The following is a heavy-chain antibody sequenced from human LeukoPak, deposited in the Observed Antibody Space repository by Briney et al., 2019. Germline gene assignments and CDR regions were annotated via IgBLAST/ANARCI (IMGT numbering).Heavy chain of an antibody. CDR2: ISYDGSNK. V-gene: IGHV3-30-3*01. J-gene: IGHJ6*02. Sequence: QPGGSLRLSCAASGFTFSSYAMHWVRQAPGKGLEWVAVISYDGSNKYYADSVKGRFTISRDNSKNTLYLQMNSLRAEDTAVYYCAGKVTVPTGLYGMDVWGLGTTVTVSS. CDR1: GFTFSSYA. CDR3: AGKVTVPTGLYGMDV. D-gene: IGHD4-17*01.